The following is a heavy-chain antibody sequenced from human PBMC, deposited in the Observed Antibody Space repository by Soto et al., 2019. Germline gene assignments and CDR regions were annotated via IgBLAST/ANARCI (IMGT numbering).Heavy chain of an antibody. CDR3: ARVRYANGWYDFDF. CDR1: GFTFTNYA. Sequence: EVQLLESGGGLVQPGGSLRLSCATSGFTFTNYAMCWVRQAPGGGLEWISGISGTGGSAYYADSVKGRFTISRHNSRNTLCLQLNSVRADDAAVYYCARVRYANGWYDFDFWGQGTLVPVSS. J-gene: IGHJ4*02. V-gene: IGHV3-23*01. D-gene: IGHD6-19*01. CDR2: ISGTGGSA.